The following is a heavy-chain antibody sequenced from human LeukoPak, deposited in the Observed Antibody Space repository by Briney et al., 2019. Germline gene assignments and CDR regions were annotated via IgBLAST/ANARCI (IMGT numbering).Heavy chain of an antibody. J-gene: IGHJ4*02. V-gene: IGHV1-24*01. Sequence: ASVTVSFKVYGYTLTELSMHCVGQAPGKRLEWMGGFDPKDGETIYAQKFQGRVTMTEDTSTDTAYMELSSLRSEEPAVYYCATSLAGLWFGEYARDYWGQGTLVTVSS. D-gene: IGHD3-10*01. CDR2: FDPKDGET. CDR1: GYTLTELS. CDR3: ATSLAGLWFGEYARDY.